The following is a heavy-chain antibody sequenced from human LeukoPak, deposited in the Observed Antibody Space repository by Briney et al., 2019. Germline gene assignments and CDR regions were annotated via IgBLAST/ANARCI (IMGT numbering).Heavy chain of an antibody. Sequence: GGSLRLSCAASGFTFSSYSMNWVRQAPGKGLEWVSSISSSSSYIYYADSVKGRFTISRDNAKNSLNLQMNSLRAEDTAVYYCASIGQWLKDLDYWGQGTLVTVSS. V-gene: IGHV3-21*01. J-gene: IGHJ4*02. CDR3: ASIGQWLKDLDY. D-gene: IGHD6-19*01. CDR2: ISSSSSYI. CDR1: GFTFSSYS.